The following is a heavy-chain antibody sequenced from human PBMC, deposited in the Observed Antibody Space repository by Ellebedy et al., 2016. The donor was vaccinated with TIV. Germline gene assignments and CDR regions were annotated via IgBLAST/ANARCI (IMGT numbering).Heavy chain of an antibody. D-gene: IGHD2-15*01. V-gene: IGHV3-30-3*01. CDR1: GFTFSRYA. J-gene: IGHJ3*02. CDR2: ISYDGSNY. Sequence: PGGSLRLSCAASGFTFSRYAMHWVRQAPGKGLEWVAVISYDGSNYYYADSVKGRFTSSRHKSKDTLYLQMNSLRADDTAVYYCARVKAYSAFDIWGQGTRVTVSS. CDR3: ARVKAYSAFDI.